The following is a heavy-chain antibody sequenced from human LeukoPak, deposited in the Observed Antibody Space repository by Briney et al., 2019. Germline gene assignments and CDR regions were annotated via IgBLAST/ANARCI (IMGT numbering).Heavy chain of an antibody. Sequence: SQTLSLTCTVSGYSISGGYYWGWIRQPPGKGLEWIGTIYHGGSTYYNPSLESRVTISVDTSKNQFSLKLSSVTAADTAAYYCARATGFGELSYFQHWGQGTLVTVSS. J-gene: IGHJ1*01. V-gene: IGHV4-38-2*02. CDR2: IYHGGST. CDR1: GYSISGGYY. CDR3: ARATGFGELSYFQH. D-gene: IGHD3-10*01.